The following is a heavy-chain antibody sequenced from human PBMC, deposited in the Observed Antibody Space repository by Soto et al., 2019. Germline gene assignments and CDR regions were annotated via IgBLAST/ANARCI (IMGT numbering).Heavy chain of an antibody. CDR3: ARGSGSYYPINY. CDR2: IYYSRSA. J-gene: IGHJ4*02. Sequence: QVQLQESGPGLVKPSQTLSLTCTVSGGSISSGTYYWSWIRQHPGKGLEWIGYIYYSRSAYYNPSLKSRVTISVDTSKNQFSLKLSSVTAADTAVYYCARGSGSYYPINYWGQGTLVTVSS. CDR1: GGSISSGTYY. D-gene: IGHD3-10*01. V-gene: IGHV4-31*03.